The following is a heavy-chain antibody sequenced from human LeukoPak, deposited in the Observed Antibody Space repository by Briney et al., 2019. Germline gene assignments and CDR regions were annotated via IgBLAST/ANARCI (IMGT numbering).Heavy chain of an antibody. D-gene: IGHD6-13*01. CDR3: TRVQAGRAGLMDV. CDR1: GFTLSSYC. V-gene: IGHV3-74*01. CDR2: IDPDGSTT. Sequence: GGSLRLSCADSGFTLSSYCMHWVRQAPGEGLVWVSRIDPDGSTTNYADSVKGRFTTSRDNAKNTLYLQMNSLRAEDTALYYCTRVQAGRAGLMDVWGRGTTVTVSS. J-gene: IGHJ6*01.